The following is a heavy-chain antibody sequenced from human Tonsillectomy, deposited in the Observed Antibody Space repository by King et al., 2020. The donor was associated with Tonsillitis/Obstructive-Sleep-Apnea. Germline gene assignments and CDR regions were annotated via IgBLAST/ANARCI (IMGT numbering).Heavy chain of an antibody. V-gene: IGHV3-23*04. CDR3: AKGLLHYYAMDV. CDR1: GFTFSSYA. J-gene: IGHJ6*02. CDR2: IGGRGVST. Sequence: QLVQSGGGLVPPGGSLTLSCAASGFTFSSYAMNWVRQAPGKGLQWVSVIGGRGVSTYYADSVKGRFTISRDNSKNTLYLQTNSLRAEDTAVYYCAKGLLHYYAMDVWGQGTTVTVSS. D-gene: IGHD5-18*01.